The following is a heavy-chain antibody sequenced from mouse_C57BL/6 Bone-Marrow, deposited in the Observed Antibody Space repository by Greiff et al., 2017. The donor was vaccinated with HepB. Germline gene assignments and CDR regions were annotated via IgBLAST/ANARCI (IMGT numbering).Heavy chain of an antibody. Sequence: EVQLQQSGAELVRPGASVKLSCTASGFNIKDDYMHWVKQRPEQGLEWIGWIDPENGDTEYASKFQGKATIPADTSSNTAYLQLSSLTSEDTAVYYCTTRNYSNYEAMDYWGQGTSVTVSS. J-gene: IGHJ4*01. CDR3: TTRNYSNYEAMDY. CDR1: GFNIKDDY. CDR2: IDPENGDT. V-gene: IGHV14-4*01. D-gene: IGHD2-5*01.